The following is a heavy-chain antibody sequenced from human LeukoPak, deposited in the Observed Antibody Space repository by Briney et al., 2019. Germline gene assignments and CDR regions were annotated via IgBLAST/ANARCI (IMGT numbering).Heavy chain of an antibody. V-gene: IGHV3-21*04. D-gene: IGHD6-13*01. CDR3: AKSIAAAATYYYYGMDV. CDR1: GFTFSSYA. J-gene: IGHJ6*01. CDR2: ISSSSSYI. Sequence: GGSLRLSCAASGFTFSSYAMSWVRQAPGKGLEGVSSISSSSSYIYYADSVKGRFTISRDNAKNSLYLQMNSLRADDTAVYYCAKSIAAAATYYYYGMDVWGQGTTVTVSS.